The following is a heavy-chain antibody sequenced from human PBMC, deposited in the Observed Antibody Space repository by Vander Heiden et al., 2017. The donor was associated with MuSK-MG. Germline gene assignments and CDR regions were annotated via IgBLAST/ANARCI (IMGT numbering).Heavy chain of an antibody. CDR2: INPGSGVT. J-gene: IGHJ4*02. CDR1: GYTFTRYN. Sequence: QVQLVQSGAEVKKPGASVKVSCKASGYTFTRYNITWVRHIPGQGLEWMGIINPGSGVTDYPQRFQGRVTLTRDTSTSIVYMDLSSLRSDDTAVYYCARVDCSSVSCYHHFDYWGQGTLVTVSS. CDR3: ARVDCSSVSCYHHFDY. D-gene: IGHD2-2*01. V-gene: IGHV1-46*01.